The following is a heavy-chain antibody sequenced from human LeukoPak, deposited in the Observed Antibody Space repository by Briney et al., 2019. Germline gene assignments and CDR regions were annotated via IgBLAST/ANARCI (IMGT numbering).Heavy chain of an antibody. CDR1: GGSFSSYP. J-gene: IGHJ4*02. CDR2: INHSGST. CDR3: ARGAPGD. V-gene: IGHV4-34*01. Sequence: SETLSLTCAVYGGSFSSYPWTWIRQPPGKGLEWIGQINHSGSTKYNPSLNGRVTMSVDTSKNQFSLQLTSVTAADTAVYYCARGAPGDWGQGTLVTVSS.